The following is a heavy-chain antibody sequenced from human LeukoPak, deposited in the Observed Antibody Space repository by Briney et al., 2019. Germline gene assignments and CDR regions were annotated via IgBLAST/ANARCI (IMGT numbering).Heavy chain of an antibody. CDR2: IYYSGST. V-gene: IGHV4-39*01. Sequence: SETLSLTCTVSGGSISSSSYYWGWIRQPPGKGLEWIGSIYYSGSTYYNPSLKSRVTISVGTSKNQFSLKLSSVTAADTAVYYCARPVGYCSGGSCPNWFDPWGQGTLVTVSS. J-gene: IGHJ5*02. CDR1: GGSISSSSYY. D-gene: IGHD2-15*01. CDR3: ARPVGYCSGGSCPNWFDP.